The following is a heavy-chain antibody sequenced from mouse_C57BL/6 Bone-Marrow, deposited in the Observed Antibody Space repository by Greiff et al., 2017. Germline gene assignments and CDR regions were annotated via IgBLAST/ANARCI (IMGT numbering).Heavy chain of an antibody. CDR2: IHPNSGST. CDR1: GYTFTSYW. CDR3: ARRGYYEVWYFDV. D-gene: IGHD2-3*01. Sequence: QVQLQQPGAELVKPGASVKLSCKASGYTFTSYWMHWVKQRPGQGLEWIGMIHPNSGSTNYNEKFKSKATLTVDKSSSTAYMQLSSLTSEESAVYYSARRGYYEVWYFDVWGTGTTVTVSS. J-gene: IGHJ1*03. V-gene: IGHV1-64*01.